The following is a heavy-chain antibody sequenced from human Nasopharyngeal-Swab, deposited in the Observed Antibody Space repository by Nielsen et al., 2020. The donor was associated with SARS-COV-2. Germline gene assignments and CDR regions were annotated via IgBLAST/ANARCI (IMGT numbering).Heavy chain of an antibody. Sequence: GGSLRLSCAASGFTFSSYGMHWVRQAPGKGLEWVAVIWYDGSNKYYADSVKGRFTISRDNSKNTLYLQMNSLRAEDTAVYYCARAGLTGPEPFDYWGQGTLVTVSS. CDR2: IWYDGSNK. J-gene: IGHJ4*02. V-gene: IGHV3-33*01. CDR1: GFTFSSYG. D-gene: IGHD3-9*01. CDR3: ARAGLTGPEPFDY.